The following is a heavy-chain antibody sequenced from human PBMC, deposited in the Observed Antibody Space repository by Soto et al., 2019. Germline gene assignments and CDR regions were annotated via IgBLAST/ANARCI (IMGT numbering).Heavy chain of an antibody. CDR3: AGPWNKQ. D-gene: IGHD1-1*01. V-gene: IGHV1-8*01. J-gene: IGHJ4*02. CDR2: MNPNSGNT. Sequence: QVQLVQSGAEVKKPGASVKVSCKASGYTFTSYDINWVRQATGQGLEGMGWMNPNSGNTGYGQKFQGRVTMTSATSISTAYMELSSLRDEDTAVYYCAGPWNKQWGQGTPVTVSS. CDR1: GYTFTSYD.